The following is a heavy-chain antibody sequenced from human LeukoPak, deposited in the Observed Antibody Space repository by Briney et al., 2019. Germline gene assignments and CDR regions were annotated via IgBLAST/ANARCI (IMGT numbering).Heavy chain of an antibody. Sequence: AASVKVSCKASGYTFTGYYIHWVRQAPGQGLEWMGWINPDSGGTNSGQKFQGRVTMTRDTSISTAYMELSSLTSDDTAVYYCARTVRPVLQFYEWSDYWGQGTLVTVSS. CDR1: GYTFTGYY. V-gene: IGHV1-2*02. J-gene: IGHJ4*02. D-gene: IGHD3-3*01. CDR3: ARTVRPVLQFYEWSDY. CDR2: INPDSGGT.